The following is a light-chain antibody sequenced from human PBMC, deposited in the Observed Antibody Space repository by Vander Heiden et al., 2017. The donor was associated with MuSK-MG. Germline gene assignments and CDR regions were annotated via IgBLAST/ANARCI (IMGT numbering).Light chain of an antibody. CDR3: QVWDSGSDYV. CDR2: DDT. V-gene: IGLV3-21*02. Sequence: YVLNQPPSVSVAPGETARITCGGNSIGSKRMHWYQQTPGQAPVLAVYDDTDRPAGIRERFSGSNSGNTATLNISTVEVGDEDYYYCQVWDSGSDYVFGTGTKVTVL. CDR1: SIGSKR. J-gene: IGLJ1*01.